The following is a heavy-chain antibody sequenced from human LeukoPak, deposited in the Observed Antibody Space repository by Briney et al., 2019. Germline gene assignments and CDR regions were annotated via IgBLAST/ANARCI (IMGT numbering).Heavy chain of an antibody. D-gene: IGHD6-19*01. CDR1: GFTFSNAW. Sequence: GGSLRLSCAASGFTFSNAWMNWVRQAPGKGLEWVGHIKTDGSETYYVDSLKGRFSISRGNTNNALYLQMNSLRVEDTAVYYCAKNNGWFHLAQWGQGTLVTVSS. J-gene: IGHJ4*02. CDR3: AKNNGWFHLAQ. CDR2: IKTDGSET. V-gene: IGHV3-7*03.